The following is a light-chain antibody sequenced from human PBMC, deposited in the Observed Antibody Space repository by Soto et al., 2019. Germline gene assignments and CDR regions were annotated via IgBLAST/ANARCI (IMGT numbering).Light chain of an antibody. Sequence: QSALTQPASVSGSPGQSITISCTGTSSDVGTYKAVSWYQQHPGKAPKLIIFEARKRPSGLSNRFSGSKSGNTASLTIAGLQAEDEADYYCSSNESRTINLLGALTNVTVL. J-gene: IGLJ1*01. CDR3: SSNESRTINL. V-gene: IGLV2-23*01. CDR1: SSDVGTYKA. CDR2: EAR.